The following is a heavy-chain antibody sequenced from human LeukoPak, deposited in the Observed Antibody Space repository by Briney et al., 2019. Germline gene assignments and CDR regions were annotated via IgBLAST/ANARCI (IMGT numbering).Heavy chain of an antibody. CDR3: AREGKNQDFDY. CDR1: GLSFSSYS. J-gene: IGHJ4*02. Sequence: GGSLRLSCAASGLSFSSYSMNWVRQAPGKGLEWVSSIGPTSRSINYTDSVKGRFTISRDNAKNSLYLQTNSLRAEDTAVYYCAREGKNQDFDYWGQGTLVTVSS. CDR2: IGPTSRSI. V-gene: IGHV3-21*06.